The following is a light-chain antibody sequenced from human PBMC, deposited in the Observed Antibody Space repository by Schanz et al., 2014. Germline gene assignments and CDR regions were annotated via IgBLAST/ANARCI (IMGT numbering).Light chain of an antibody. CDR1: SSDVGDYNY. V-gene: IGLV2-8*01. J-gene: IGLJ2*01. Sequence: QSALTQPASVSASPGQSITISCTGTSSDVGDYNYVSWYQQHPGKAPKLMIYDVSNRPSGVPDRFSGSKSGNTASLTVSGLQAEDEADYYCSSYAGSNFVVFGGGTKLTVL. CDR2: DVS. CDR3: SSYAGSNFVV.